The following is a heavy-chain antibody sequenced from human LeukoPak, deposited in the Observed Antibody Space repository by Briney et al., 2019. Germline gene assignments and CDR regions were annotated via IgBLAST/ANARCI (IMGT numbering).Heavy chain of an antibody. Sequence: GGSLRLSCAASGFTFSSYAMHWVRQAPGKGLEWVAVISYDGSNKYYADSVKGRFTISRDNSKNTLYLQMNSLRAEDTAVYYCAREQYSSGWYVDGMDVWGQGTTVTVSS. V-gene: IGHV3-30-3*01. CDR1: GFTFSSYA. J-gene: IGHJ6*02. CDR3: AREQYSSGWYVDGMDV. CDR2: ISYDGSNK. D-gene: IGHD6-19*01.